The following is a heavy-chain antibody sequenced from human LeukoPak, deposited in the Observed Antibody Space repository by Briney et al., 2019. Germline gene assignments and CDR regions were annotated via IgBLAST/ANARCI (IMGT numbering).Heavy chain of an antibody. V-gene: IGHV4-38-2*01. CDR3: SNYDSSGYYSRSYFQH. CDR2: IYHSGST. CDR1: GFTFSRYW. Sequence: GSLRLSCAASGFTFSRYWMSWVRQPPGKGLEWIGSIYHSGSTYYNPSLKSRVTISVDTSKNQFSLKLSSVTAADTAVYYCSNYDSSGYYSRSYFQHWGQGTLVTVSS. D-gene: IGHD3-22*01. J-gene: IGHJ1*01.